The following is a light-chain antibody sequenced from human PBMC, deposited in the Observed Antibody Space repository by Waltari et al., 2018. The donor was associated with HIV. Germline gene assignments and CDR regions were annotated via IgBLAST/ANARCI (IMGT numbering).Light chain of an antibody. Sequence: QSALTQPASVSGSPGQSITISCPGTSSDVGSYNLVSWYQQYPVKAPKLRIYEGSKRPSGVSKRFSGSKSGNTASLTISGLQAEDEADYYCCSYAGSLWVFGGGTKLTGL. CDR2: EGS. CDR3: CSYAGSLWV. V-gene: IGLV2-23*01. J-gene: IGLJ3*02. CDR1: SSDVGSYNL.